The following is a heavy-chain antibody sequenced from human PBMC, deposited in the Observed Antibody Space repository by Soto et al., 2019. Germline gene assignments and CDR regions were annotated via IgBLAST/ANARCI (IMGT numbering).Heavy chain of an antibody. D-gene: IGHD3-10*01. CDR2: INAGNGNT. CDR1: GYTFTSYA. V-gene: IGHV1-3*01. Sequence: ASVKVSCKASGYTFTSYAMHWVRQAPGQRLEWMGWINAGNGNTKYSQKFQGRVTITRDTSASTAYMELSSLRSEDTAVYYCATDPSGITMVRGGASFDIWGQGTMVTVSS. CDR3: ATDPSGITMVRGGASFDI. J-gene: IGHJ3*02.